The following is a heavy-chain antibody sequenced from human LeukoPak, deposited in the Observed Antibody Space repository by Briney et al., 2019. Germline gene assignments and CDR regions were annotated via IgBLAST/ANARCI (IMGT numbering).Heavy chain of an antibody. CDR3: ARQTRSYSSGWYGIDY. J-gene: IGHJ4*02. CDR1: GGSISSSSYY. Sequence: SETLSLTCTVSGGSISSSSYYWGWIRQPPGKGLEWIGYIYYSGSTNYNPSLKSRVTISVDTSKNQFSLKLSSVTAADTAVYYCARQTRSYSSGWYGIDYWGQGTLVTVSS. CDR2: IYYSGST. V-gene: IGHV4-61*05. D-gene: IGHD6-19*01.